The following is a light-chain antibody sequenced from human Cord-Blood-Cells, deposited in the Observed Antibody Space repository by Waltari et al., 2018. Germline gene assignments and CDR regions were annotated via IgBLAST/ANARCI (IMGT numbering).Light chain of an antibody. CDR3: QQYYSIPPSFT. CDR1: QSVLYSSNNKNY. J-gene: IGKJ3*01. V-gene: IGKV4-1*01. Sequence: DIVMTQSPDSLAVSLGERATINCKSSQSVLYSSNNKNYLAWYQQKPGQPPKLLIYWASTRESGVPDRFSGSGSGTDFTLTISSLQAEDVAVYYCQQYYSIPPSFTFGPGTKVDIK. CDR2: WAS.